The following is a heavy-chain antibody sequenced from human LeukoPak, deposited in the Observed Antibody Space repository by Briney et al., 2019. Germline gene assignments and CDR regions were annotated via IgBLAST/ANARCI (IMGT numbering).Heavy chain of an antibody. D-gene: IGHD3-10*01. CDR1: GFTCDDYT. CDR2: ISWDGGST. V-gene: IGHV3-43*01. J-gene: IGHJ4*02. Sequence: GGSLRLSCAASGFTCDDYTMHWVRQAPGKGLEWVSLISWDGGSTYYADSVKGRFTISRDNSKNSLYLQMNSLRTEDTALYYCAKVVPSLGFGELRYFDYWGQGTLVTVSS. CDR3: AKVVPSLGFGELRYFDY.